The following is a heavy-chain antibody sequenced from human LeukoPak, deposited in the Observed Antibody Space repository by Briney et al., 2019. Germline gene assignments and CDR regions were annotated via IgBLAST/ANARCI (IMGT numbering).Heavy chain of an antibody. CDR1: GFTVSSND. CDR3: AADWPLDY. D-gene: IGHD3/OR15-3a*01. Sequence: GGSLRLSCAASGFTVSSNDMNWVRQAPGKGLEWVSIIHIGNSTYYADSVKGRFTISRDNSKNTLYLQMNSLRAEDTAVYYYAADWPLDYWGQGTLVAVSS. V-gene: IGHV3-66*01. CDR2: IHIGNST. J-gene: IGHJ4*02.